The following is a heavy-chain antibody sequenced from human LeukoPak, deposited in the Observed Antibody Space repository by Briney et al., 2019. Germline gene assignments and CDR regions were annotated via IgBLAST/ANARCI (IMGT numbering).Heavy chain of an antibody. CDR2: IRYSGST. CDR1: GDSISSHC. V-gene: IGHV4-59*08. CDR3: ARVRGLGVVSPYFDY. Sequence: PSETLSLTCSVSGDSISSHCWGWVRRPPGKGLEWLGCIRYSGSTSYNPSLKSRVTISLDTSKTQFSLKVSSVTAADTAVYYCARVRGLGVVSPYFDYWGQGNLVTVSS. J-gene: IGHJ4*02. D-gene: IGHD3-10*01.